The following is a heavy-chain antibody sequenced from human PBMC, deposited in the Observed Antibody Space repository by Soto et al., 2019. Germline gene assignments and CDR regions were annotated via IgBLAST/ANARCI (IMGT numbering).Heavy chain of an antibody. CDR2: ISNYGGSR. CDR1: GFTFTSYA. J-gene: IGHJ3*02. Sequence: PGGSLRLSCSASGFTFTSYALHWVRQAPGKGLEYVSGISNYGGSRYYADSVKGRFTISRDNSKNTLYLQMSSLRAEDTAVYYCVTPLRETAFYAFDIWGQGTMVTVSS. V-gene: IGHV3-64D*08. CDR3: VTPLRETAFYAFDI. D-gene: IGHD2-21*02.